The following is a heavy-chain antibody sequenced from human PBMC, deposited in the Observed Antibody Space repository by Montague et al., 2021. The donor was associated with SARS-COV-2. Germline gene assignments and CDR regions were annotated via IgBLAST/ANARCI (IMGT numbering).Heavy chain of an antibody. J-gene: IGHJ4*02. V-gene: IGHV4-34*01. CDR2: INHSGTT. Sequence: SETLSLTCAVYGGSFSGYYWTWIRQSHGKGLEWIAEINHSGTTNYNFNPSLRSRVTISVDTSKSQFSLKLSSVTAADTGVYYCASWDPQTLTLIGLRGKSASDYWGQGTLVTVSS. CDR3: ASWDPQTLTLIGLRGKSASDY. CDR1: GGSFSGYY. D-gene: IGHD4-23*01.